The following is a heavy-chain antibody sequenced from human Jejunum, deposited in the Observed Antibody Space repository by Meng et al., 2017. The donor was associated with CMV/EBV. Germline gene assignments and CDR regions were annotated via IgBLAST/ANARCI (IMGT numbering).Heavy chain of an antibody. V-gene: IGHV1-2*02. CDR2: INPKSGDT. D-gene: IGHD4-17*01. Sequence: QGQLLQPASEVKMPGASVKLSCKASGYTLSDYYMHWVRQAPGQGLEWMGWINPKSGDTDYAQKFQGRVTMTRDTSMNRAYMELSSLKFDDTAVYYCARRTTVTGGFDYWGQGTLVTVSS. CDR1: GYTLSDYY. CDR3: ARRTTVTGGFDY. J-gene: IGHJ4*02.